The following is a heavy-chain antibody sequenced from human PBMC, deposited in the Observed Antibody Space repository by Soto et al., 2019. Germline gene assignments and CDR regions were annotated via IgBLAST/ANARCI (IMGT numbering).Heavy chain of an antibody. J-gene: IGHJ4*02. CDR2: IYPGDSDT. D-gene: IGHD6-6*01. Sequence: GESLKISCKGSGYSFPTYWIGWVRQLPGKGLEWMGIIYPGDSDTTYSPSFEGQVTISADKSISTAYLQWSSLKASDTAMYYCARLEYSTSSFDYWGQGTLVTVPS. CDR3: ARLEYSTSSFDY. CDR1: GYSFPTYW. V-gene: IGHV5-51*01.